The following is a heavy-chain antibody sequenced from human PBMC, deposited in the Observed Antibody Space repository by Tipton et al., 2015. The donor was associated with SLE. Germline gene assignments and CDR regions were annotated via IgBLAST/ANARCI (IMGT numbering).Heavy chain of an antibody. J-gene: IGHJ4*02. CDR2: IAPYGTGI. V-gene: IGHV3-74*01. D-gene: IGHD3-3*01. CDR3: ATDFSGPTEY. Sequence: SLRLSCAASGYTFSIYWIHWVRQAPGKGLVWVSRIAPYGTGITYADSVKGRFTISRDNAKNTLFLQMNRLKAEDTAVYYCATDFSGPTEYWGQGTLVTVSS. CDR1: GYTFSIYW.